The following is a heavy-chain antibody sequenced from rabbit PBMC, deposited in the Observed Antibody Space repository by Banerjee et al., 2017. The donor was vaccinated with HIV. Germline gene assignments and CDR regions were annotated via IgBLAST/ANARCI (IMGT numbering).Heavy chain of an antibody. Sequence: QEQLVESGGGLVKPEGSLKLSCTASGFSFSNKAVMCWVRQAPGKGLEWIACINAVTGKAVYASWAKGRFTISKTSSTTVTLQMTSLTAADTATYFCARGSATMTMVITGFYLNLWGPGTLVTVS. CDR1: GFSFSNKAV. CDR3: ARGSATMTMVITGFYLNL. J-gene: IGHJ4*01. V-gene: IGHV1S45*01. CDR2: INAVTGKA. D-gene: IGHD2-1*01.